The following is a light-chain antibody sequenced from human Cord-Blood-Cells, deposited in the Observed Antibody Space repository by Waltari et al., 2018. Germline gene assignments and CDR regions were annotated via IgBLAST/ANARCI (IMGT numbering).Light chain of an antibody. V-gene: IGKV3-11*01. Sequence: EIVLTQSPATLSLSPGERATLSCRASQSVSSYLAWYQQKPEQAPRLLSYDASNRATGTPARFSGRTSGIDFTLTISSLEPEDFAVYYCQQRSNWMYTFGQGTKLEI. J-gene: IGKJ2*01. CDR3: QQRSNWMYT. CDR1: QSVSSY. CDR2: DAS.